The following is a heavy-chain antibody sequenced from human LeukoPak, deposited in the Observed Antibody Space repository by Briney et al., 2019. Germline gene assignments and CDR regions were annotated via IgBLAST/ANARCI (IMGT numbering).Heavy chain of an antibody. Sequence: GASLKISCKGSGYSSISYWIGWVRQMPGKGLKWMGIIYPGDSDNSYSPSFQGQVTISAAKSISTAYLQWSSLKASDTAMYYCARHARPYDNSGSIGEFDYWGQGTLVTVSS. CDR1: GYSSISYW. CDR2: IYPGDSDN. D-gene: IGHD3-22*01. CDR3: ARHARPYDNSGSIGEFDY. J-gene: IGHJ4*02. V-gene: IGHV5-51*01.